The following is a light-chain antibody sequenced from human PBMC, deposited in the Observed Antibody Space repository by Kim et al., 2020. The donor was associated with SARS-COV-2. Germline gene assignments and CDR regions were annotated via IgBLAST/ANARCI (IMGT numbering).Light chain of an antibody. CDR2: TTN. J-gene: IGLJ2*01. CDR1: SSNIGSNP. CDR3: AAWDDSLNGVI. V-gene: IGLV1-44*01. Sequence: QSVLTQPPSASGTPGQRVTISCSGSSSNIGSNPVNWYQQFPGTAPKLLIYTTNQWPSGVPDRFSGFKSVTSASLAISGLQSEDVADYYCAAWDDSLNGVIFGGGTQLTVL.